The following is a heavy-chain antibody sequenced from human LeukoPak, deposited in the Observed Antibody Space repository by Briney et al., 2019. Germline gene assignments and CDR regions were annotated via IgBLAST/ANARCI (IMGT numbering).Heavy chain of an antibody. CDR1: GFTVSNNY. CDR2: IYSGGGS. V-gene: IGHV3-66*01. Sequence: GGSLRLSCAASGFTVSNNYMSWVRQAPGKGLERVSVIYSGGGSYYADSVKGRFIISRDSSKNTLYLQMNSLRAEDTAVYYCGRDILYGSGSSDFDYWGQGTLVTVSS. CDR3: GRDILYGSGSSDFDY. D-gene: IGHD3-10*01. J-gene: IGHJ4*02.